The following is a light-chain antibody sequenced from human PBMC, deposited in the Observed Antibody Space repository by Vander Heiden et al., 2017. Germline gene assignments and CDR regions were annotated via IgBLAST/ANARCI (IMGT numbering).Light chain of an antibody. CDR2: EVI. J-gene: IGLJ2*01. CDR1: ISDVGCYTH. V-gene: IGLV2-8*01. Sequence: ALTQPTSEYGSPGHVVNISCTGTISDVGCYTHVSWYQQHPVKAPKLMFYEVIQRPSGVPDRFSGSKSGSTASLTVSCLPAEYEAHYHCTSITCGNNLVFGGGTKLTVL. CDR3: TSITCGNNLV.